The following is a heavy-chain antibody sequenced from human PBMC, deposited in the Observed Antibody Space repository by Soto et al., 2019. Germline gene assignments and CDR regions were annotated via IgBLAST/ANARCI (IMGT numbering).Heavy chain of an antibody. CDR1: GFTFSSYN. Sequence: EVQLVEAGGGLVQPGGSLRLSCAASGFTFSSYNMNWVRQAPGKGLEWVSYISSSSSTIYYADSVKGRFTISRDNAKNSLYLHMNSLRAEDTAVYYCARANYYGSPGDFDYWGQGTLVTVSS. CDR2: ISSSSSTI. CDR3: ARANYYGSPGDFDY. D-gene: IGHD3-10*01. V-gene: IGHV3-48*01. J-gene: IGHJ4*02.